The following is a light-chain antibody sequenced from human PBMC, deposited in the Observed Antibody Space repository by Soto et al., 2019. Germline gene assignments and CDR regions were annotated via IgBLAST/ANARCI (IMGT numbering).Light chain of an antibody. V-gene: IGKV1-27*01. J-gene: IGKJ1*01. Sequence: DIQMTQSPSSLSASVGDRVTITCRASQGISNYLAWYQQKPGKVHKLLIYAASTLQSGVPSRFSGSGSGTDFTLTISSLQPEDVETYYFQKYNSAPWTFGQGTKVEIK. CDR1: QGISNY. CDR2: AAS. CDR3: QKYNSAPWT.